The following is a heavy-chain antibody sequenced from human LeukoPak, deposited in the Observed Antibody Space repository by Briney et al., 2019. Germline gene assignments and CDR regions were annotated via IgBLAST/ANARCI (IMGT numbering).Heavy chain of an antibody. V-gene: IGHV3-15*01. CDR1: GFTFSNAW. J-gene: IGHJ4*02. CDR3: TTDPGMLYAWFVDY. Sequence: GGSLRLSSAASGFTFSNAWMSWVRQAPGKGLEWVGRIKSKTDGGTTDYAAPVKGRFTISRDDSKNTLYLQMNSLKTEDTAVYYCTTDPGMLYAWFVDYWGQGTLVTVSS. CDR2: IKSKTDGGTT. D-gene: IGHD2-8*01.